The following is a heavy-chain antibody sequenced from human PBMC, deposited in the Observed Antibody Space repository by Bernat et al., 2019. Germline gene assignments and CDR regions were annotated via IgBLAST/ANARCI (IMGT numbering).Heavy chain of an antibody. V-gene: IGHV3-74*01. D-gene: IGHD6-19*01. J-gene: IGHJ4*02. CDR2: IDNDGSNT. CDR3: TRSSLPYYLDY. CDR1: GFTFSHYW. Sequence: EVQLVESVGGLVQPGGSLRLSCAASGFTFSHYWMHWVRQAPGKVLVWVSRIDNDGSNTFYADSVKGRFTISRDNAKNTLYLQMNSLRPEDTAVYYCTRSSLPYYLDYWGQGSLVTVYS.